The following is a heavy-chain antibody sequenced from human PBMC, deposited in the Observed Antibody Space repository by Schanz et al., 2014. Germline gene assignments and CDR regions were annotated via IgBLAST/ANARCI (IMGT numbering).Heavy chain of an antibody. D-gene: IGHD2-2*01. CDR1: GFTFSSYA. V-gene: IGHV3-23*01. J-gene: IGHJ4*02. Sequence: EVQLLESGGGLVQPGGSLRLSCAASGFTFSSYAMTWIRQAPGKGLEWVSDISDSGDSTHYADSVKGRFTISRDNAKNSLFLQMNSLSAEDTAVYYCAKVAPAATYRDSWGLGTLVTVSS. CDR2: ISDSGDST. CDR3: AKVAPAATYRDS.